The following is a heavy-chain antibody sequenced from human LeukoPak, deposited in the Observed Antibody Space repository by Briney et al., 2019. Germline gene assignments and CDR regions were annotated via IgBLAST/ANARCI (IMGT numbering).Heavy chain of an antibody. CDR2: ISSSSSYT. CDR1: GFTFSDYY. CDR3: ARSGTRYCSSTSCYYH. Sequence: GGSLRLSCAASGFTFSDYYMSWIRQAPGKGLEWVSYISSSSSYTNYADSVKGRFTISRDNAKNSLYLQMNSLRAEDTAVYYCARSGTRYCSSTSCYYHWGQGTLVTVSS. V-gene: IGHV3-11*03. D-gene: IGHD2-2*01. J-gene: IGHJ5*02.